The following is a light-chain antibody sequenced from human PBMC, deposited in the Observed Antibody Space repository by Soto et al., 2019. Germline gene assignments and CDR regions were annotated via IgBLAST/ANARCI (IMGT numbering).Light chain of an antibody. J-gene: IGLJ1*01. Sequence: QSALAQPASASGSPGQSITISCTGTSSDVGGYNYVSWYQQHPGKAPKLMIYEVSNRPSGVSNRFSGSKSGNTASLTISGLQAEDEADYYCSSYTSSSTFYVFGTRTKVTVL. CDR1: SSDVGGYNY. CDR2: EVS. CDR3: SSYTSSSTFYV. V-gene: IGLV2-14*01.